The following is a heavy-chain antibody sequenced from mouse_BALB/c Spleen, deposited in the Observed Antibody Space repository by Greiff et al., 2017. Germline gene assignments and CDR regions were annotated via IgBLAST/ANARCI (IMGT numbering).Heavy chain of an antibody. V-gene: IGHV2-6-5*01. Sequence: QVQLKQSGPGLVAPSQSLSITCTVSGFSLTDYGVSWIRQPPGKGLEWLGVIWGGGSTYYNSALKSRLSISKDNSKSQVFLKMNSLQTDDTTMYYCAKQGGYGPYAMDYWGQGTSVTVSS. CDR1: GFSLTDYG. CDR3: AKQGGYGPYAMDY. J-gene: IGHJ4*01. CDR2: IWGGGST. D-gene: IGHD2-2*01.